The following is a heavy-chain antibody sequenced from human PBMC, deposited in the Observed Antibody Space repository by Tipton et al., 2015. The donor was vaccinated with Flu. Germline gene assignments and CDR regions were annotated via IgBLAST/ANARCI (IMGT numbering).Heavy chain of an antibody. CDR3: ARHTGDSVRGVIDY. J-gene: IGHJ4*02. V-gene: IGHV4-38-2*01. D-gene: IGHD3-10*02. CDR1: GYSIRSAYY. CDR2: SYHSGTT. Sequence: TLSLTCSVSGYSIRSAYYWGWVRRPPGKGLEWIGTSYHSGTTYYNPSLKSRLTISVDTSKNQFSLRLSSVTAAGTAVYYCARHTGDSVRGVIDYWGQGTLVTVSS.